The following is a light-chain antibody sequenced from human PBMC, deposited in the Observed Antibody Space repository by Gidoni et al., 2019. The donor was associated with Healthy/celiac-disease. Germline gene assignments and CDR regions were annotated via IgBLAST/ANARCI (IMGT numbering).Light chain of an antibody. CDR1: ALPKHY. J-gene: IGLJ1*01. CDR2: KDS. V-gene: IGLV3-25*02. CDR3: QSADSSGTYV. Sequence: SYELTQPPSVSVSPGQTARITCSGDALPKHYAYWYQQKPGHAPVLGIYKDSERPSGSPERFSGSSSGTTVTLTISGVQAEDEADYYCQSADSSGTYVFGTGTKVTVL.